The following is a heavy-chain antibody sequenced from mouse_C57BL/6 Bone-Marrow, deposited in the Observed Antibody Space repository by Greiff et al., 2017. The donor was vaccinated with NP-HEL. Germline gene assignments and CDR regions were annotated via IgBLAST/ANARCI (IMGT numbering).Heavy chain of an antibody. D-gene: IGHD2-1*01. CDR3: ARVDGNYIYYAMDY. V-gene: IGHV5-16*01. J-gene: IGHJ4*01. Sequence: EVKLMESEGGLVQPGSSMKLSCTASGFTFSDYYMAWVRQVPEKGLEWVANINYDGSSTYYLDSLKSRFIISRDNAKNILYLQMSSLKSEDTATYYCARVDGNYIYYAMDYWGQGTSVTVSS. CDR1: GFTFSDYY. CDR2: INYDGSST.